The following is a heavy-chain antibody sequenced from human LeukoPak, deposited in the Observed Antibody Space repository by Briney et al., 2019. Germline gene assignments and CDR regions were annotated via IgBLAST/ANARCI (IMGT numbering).Heavy chain of an antibody. CDR1: GGSFSGYY. CDR2: INHSGST. J-gene: IGHJ4*02. CDR3: ARGVLYCSGGSCYSGPLVY. Sequence: SETLSLTCAVYGGSFSGYYWSWIRQPPGKGLEWIGEINHSGSTNYNPSLKSRVTISVDRSKNQFSLKLSSVTAADTAVYYCARGVLYCSGGSCYSGPLVYWGQGTLVTVSS. V-gene: IGHV4-34*01. D-gene: IGHD2-15*01.